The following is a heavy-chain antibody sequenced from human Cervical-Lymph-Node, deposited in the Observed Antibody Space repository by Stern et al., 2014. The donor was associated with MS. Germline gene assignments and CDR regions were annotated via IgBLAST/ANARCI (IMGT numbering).Heavy chain of an antibody. D-gene: IGHD3-9*01. CDR1: GFTFSDYH. Sequence: VQLVESGGGSVKPGGSLRLSCAVSGFTFSDYHMHWIRQAPGKGLEWIAYISTTGKTIYYADSVKGRFTISRDNAKNSLYLQMNSLRVEDTAVYYCVRAIDPLFEYWGQGTLVTVSS. CDR2: ISTTGKTI. V-gene: IGHV3-11*01. CDR3: VRAIDPLFEY. J-gene: IGHJ4*02.